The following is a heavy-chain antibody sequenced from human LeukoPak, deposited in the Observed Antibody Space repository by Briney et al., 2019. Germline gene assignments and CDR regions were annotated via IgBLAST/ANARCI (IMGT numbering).Heavy chain of an antibody. J-gene: IGHJ3*02. Sequence: ASVKVSCKASGYTFTSYDINWVRQATGQGLEWMGWMNPNSGNTAYAQKFQGRVTMTRNTSISTAYMELSSLRSEDTAVYYCARDKGVATYSGWFGELLYGAAFDIWGQGTMVTVSS. CDR1: GYTFTSYD. V-gene: IGHV1-8*01. CDR2: MNPNSGNT. CDR3: ARDKGVATYSGWFGELLYGAAFDI. D-gene: IGHD3-10*01.